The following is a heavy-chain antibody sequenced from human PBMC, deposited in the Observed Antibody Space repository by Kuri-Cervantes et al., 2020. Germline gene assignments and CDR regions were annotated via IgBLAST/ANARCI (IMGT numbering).Heavy chain of an antibody. Sequence: SLKISCVASGFTFDDYGMHWVRQVPGKGLEWVSGIGWNSGRIDYADSVEGRFTISRDNSKNTLYLQMNSLRAEDTAVYYCAKDRIAAAGNYFDYWGQGTLVTVSS. V-gene: IGHV3-9*01. D-gene: IGHD6-13*01. J-gene: IGHJ4*02. CDR3: AKDRIAAAGNYFDY. CDR1: GFTFDDYG. CDR2: IGWNSGRI.